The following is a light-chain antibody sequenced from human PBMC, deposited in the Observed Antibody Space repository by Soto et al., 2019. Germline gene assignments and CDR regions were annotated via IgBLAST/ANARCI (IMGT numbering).Light chain of an antibody. CDR3: QQYNNWPPLAT. CDR2: GAS. V-gene: IGKV3-15*01. J-gene: IGKJ5*01. Sequence: EIVMTQSPATLSVSPGERATLSCRASQSVSSNLAWYQQKPGQAPRLLIYGASTRATGIPARFSGSGSGTECTLTISSLQSEDFAVYYCQQYNNWPPLATFGQGTRLEIK. CDR1: QSVSSN.